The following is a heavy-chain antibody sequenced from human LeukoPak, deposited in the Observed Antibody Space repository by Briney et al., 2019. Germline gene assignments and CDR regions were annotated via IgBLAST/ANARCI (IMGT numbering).Heavy chain of an antibody. CDR2: INHSGRT. CDR1: GGSFSGDY. CDR3: ARLKCSSTSCFYYYMDV. Sequence: SETLSLTCAVYGGSFSGDYWSWIRQPPGKGLEWIGEINHSGRTNYKPSLKSRVTISVDASKNQFSLKLNSVTAADTAVYYCARLKCSSTSCFYYYMDVWGKGTTVTISS. V-gene: IGHV4-34*01. D-gene: IGHD2-2*01. J-gene: IGHJ6*03.